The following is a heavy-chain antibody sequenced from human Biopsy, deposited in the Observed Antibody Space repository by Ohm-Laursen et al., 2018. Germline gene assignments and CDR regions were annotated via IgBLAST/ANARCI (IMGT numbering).Heavy chain of an antibody. D-gene: IGHD3-3*01. CDR3: AADADGYYTEFDY. Sequence: ESSVKVSCKATGGTFIGFDINWVRQVPGQGLEWMGRIVPILGHLNYAQRFQGRVSITADKSTTYVYMELSRLTSGDTAVYYCAADADGYYTEFDYWGPGTLVTVSS. V-gene: IGHV1-69*04. J-gene: IGHJ4*02. CDR2: IVPILGHL. CDR1: GGTFIGFD.